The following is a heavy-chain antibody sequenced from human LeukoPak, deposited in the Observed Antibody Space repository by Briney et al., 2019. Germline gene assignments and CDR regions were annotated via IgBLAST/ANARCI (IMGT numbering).Heavy chain of an antibody. CDR3: GGGGSNCRFDF. V-gene: IGHV3-53*01. CDR1: GFTVSNNY. J-gene: IGHJ4*02. CDR2: IYCGGTT. D-gene: IGHD3-10*01. Sequence: PGGSLRLSCAASGFTVSNNYMSWVRQAPGKGLEWVSVIYCGGTTYYTDSVKGRFTITRDNSKNIMYLQMNGLRAEDTAVYYCGGGGSNCRFDFWGQGTLVTVSS.